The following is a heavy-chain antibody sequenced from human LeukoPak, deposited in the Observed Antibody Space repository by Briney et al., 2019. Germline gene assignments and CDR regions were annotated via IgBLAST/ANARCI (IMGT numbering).Heavy chain of an antibody. Sequence: ASVKVSCKASGYTFTSYDINWVRQATGQGLEWMGWMNPNSGNTGYAQKFQGRVTMTRNTSISTAYMELSSLRSEDTAVYYCARVLSASYYGSGSPLDYWGQGTLVTVSS. V-gene: IGHV1-8*01. CDR3: ARVLSASYYGSGSPLDY. CDR1: GYTFTSYD. CDR2: MNPNSGNT. J-gene: IGHJ4*02. D-gene: IGHD3-10*01.